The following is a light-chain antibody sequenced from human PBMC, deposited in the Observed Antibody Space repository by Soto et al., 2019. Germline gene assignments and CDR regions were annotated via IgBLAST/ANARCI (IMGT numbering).Light chain of an antibody. J-gene: IGLJ1*01. CDR3: SSYTDTMSYV. CDR2: DVY. CDR1: SRDVGAYNY. Sequence: QSVLTQPASVSGVPGQSITISCTGSSRDVGAYNYVSWHQQHPGKGPKLMIYDVYARPSGVSYCFSGSKSGNTPTPPISGLQTDHEADYYCSSYTDTMSYVFGTGTKVTV. V-gene: IGLV2-14*03.